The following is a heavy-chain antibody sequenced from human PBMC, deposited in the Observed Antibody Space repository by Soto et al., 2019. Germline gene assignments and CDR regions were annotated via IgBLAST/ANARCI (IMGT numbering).Heavy chain of an antibody. CDR3: AKDGSSSWYYFDY. J-gene: IGHJ4*02. CDR2: ISGSGGNT. CDR1: GFTFSSYA. D-gene: IGHD6-13*01. Sequence: GGSLRLSCAGSGFTFSSYAMTWVRQAPGKGLEWVSGISGSGGNTYYADSVKGRFTISRDNYKNTLYLQMNSLRADDTAVYYCAKDGSSSWYYFDYWGQGTLVTVSS. V-gene: IGHV3-23*01.